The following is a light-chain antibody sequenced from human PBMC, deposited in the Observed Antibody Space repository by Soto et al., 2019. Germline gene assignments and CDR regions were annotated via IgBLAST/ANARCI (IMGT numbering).Light chain of an antibody. CDR1: QSLTNSY. CDR2: DTS. V-gene: IGKV3-20*01. Sequence: DIVLTHSPNTLSLSPGTRSNLSCRASQSLTNSYIAWYQVKPGQAPRLLIYDTSSRATGIPERFSGSGYGTDFTLTITRLETEDFEVFYCQQYGTSEIIFGHGTRLEIK. J-gene: IGKJ5*01. CDR3: QQYGTSEII.